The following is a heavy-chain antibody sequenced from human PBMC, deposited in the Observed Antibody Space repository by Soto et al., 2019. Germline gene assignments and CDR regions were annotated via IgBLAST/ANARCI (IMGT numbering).Heavy chain of an antibody. D-gene: IGHD3-3*01. CDR1: GFTFSNYA. J-gene: IGHJ5*02. CDR2: ISGSGGST. V-gene: IGHV3-23*01. Sequence: EVQLLESGGGLVQPGGSLRLSCAASGFTFSNYAMSWVRQAPGKGLEWVSAISGSGGSTYYADSVKGRFTISRDNSKNTLYLQMTSLRADDTAVYYCAKVALLDVGLAWFDPWGQGTLVTVSS. CDR3: AKVALLDVGLAWFDP.